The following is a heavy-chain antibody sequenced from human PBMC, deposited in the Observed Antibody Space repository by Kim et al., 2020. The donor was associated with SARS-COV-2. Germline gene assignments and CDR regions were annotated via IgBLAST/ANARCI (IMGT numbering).Heavy chain of an antibody. CDR2: ISWNSGSI. CDR1: GFTFDDYA. CDR3: AKDISVEMATITLVY. Sequence: GGSLRLSCAASGFTFDDYAMHWVRQAPGKGLEWVSGISWNSGSIGYADSVKGRFTISRDNAKNSLYLQMNSLRAEDTALYYCAKDISVEMATITLVYWGQGTLVTVSS. D-gene: IGHD5-12*01. J-gene: IGHJ4*02. V-gene: IGHV3-9*01.